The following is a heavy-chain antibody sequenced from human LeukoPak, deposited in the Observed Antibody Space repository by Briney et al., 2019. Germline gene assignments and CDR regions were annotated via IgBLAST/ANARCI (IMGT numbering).Heavy chain of an antibody. CDR1: SGSISSRSYY. CDR2: IYYSGST. Sequence: SETLSLTCIVSSGSISSRSYYWGWIRQSPGKGLEWIGNIYYSGSTFYNPSLKRRVTISVDTSKMQFSLRLSSVTAADTAVYYCARGPTYGSGLTLVPDYWGQGTLVTVSS. J-gene: IGHJ4*02. V-gene: IGHV4-39*07. CDR3: ARGPTYGSGLTLVPDY. D-gene: IGHD3-10*01.